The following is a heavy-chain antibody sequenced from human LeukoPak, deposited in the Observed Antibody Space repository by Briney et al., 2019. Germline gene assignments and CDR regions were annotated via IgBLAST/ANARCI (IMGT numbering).Heavy chain of an antibody. CDR2: INSDGSST. Sequence: PGGSLRLSCVASGFTFSGHWMHWVRQAPGKGLVWVSHINSDGSSTRYADSVKGRFTISRDNAKSTLYLQMNSLRAEDTAVYYCASAQSGWSDYFDYWGQGTLVTVSS. D-gene: IGHD6-19*01. CDR3: ASAQSGWSDYFDY. J-gene: IGHJ4*02. CDR1: GFTFSGHW. V-gene: IGHV3-74*01.